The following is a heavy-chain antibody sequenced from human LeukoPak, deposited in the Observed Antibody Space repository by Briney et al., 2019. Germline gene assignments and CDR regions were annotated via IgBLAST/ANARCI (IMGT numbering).Heavy chain of an antibody. CDR1: GYTFTSYG. D-gene: IGHD3-22*01. Sequence: GASVKVSCKASGYTFTSYGISWVRQAPGQGLEWMGWVSAYNGNTNYAQKLQGRVTMTTDTSTSTAYMELRSLRSDDTAVYYCARDPFVDSSGYIPPGQPDDAFDIWGQGTMVTVSS. CDR2: VSAYNGNT. CDR3: ARDPFVDSSGYIPPGQPDDAFDI. J-gene: IGHJ3*02. V-gene: IGHV1-18*01.